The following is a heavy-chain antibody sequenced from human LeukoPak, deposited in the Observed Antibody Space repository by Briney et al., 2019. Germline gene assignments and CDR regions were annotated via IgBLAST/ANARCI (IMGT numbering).Heavy chain of an antibody. V-gene: IGHV3-30*18. J-gene: IGHJ4*02. CDR2: ISYDGSNK. CDR3: AKVFGGFDY. Sequence: GGSLRLSCAASGFTFSSYGMHGVRQAPGKGLEWVAVISYDGSNKYYADSVKGRFTISRDNSKNTLYLQMNSLRAEDTAVCYCAKVFGGFDYWGQGTLVTVSS. CDR1: GFTFSSYG. D-gene: IGHD3-10*01.